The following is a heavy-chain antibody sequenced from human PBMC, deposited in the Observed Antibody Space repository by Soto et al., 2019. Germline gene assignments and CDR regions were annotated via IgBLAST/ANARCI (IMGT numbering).Heavy chain of an antibody. Sequence: LXISGNASGSIFTSYWISWVLQIPGKGLEWMGRIDPSDSYTNYSPSFQGHVTISADKSISTAYLQWSSLKASDTAMYYCARWDIVVVQAAEYYYYYGMDVWGQGTTVTVSS. CDR1: GSIFTSYW. D-gene: IGHD2-2*01. V-gene: IGHV5-10-1*01. J-gene: IGHJ6*02. CDR3: ARWDIVVVQAAEYYYYYGMDV. CDR2: IDPSDSYT.